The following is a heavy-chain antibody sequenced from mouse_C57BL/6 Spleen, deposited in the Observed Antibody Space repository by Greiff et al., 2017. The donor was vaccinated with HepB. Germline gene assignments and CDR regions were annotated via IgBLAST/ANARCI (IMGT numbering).Heavy chain of an antibody. CDR3: ARLDSSAWFAY. CDR1: GFTFSSYG. D-gene: IGHD3-2*01. Sequence: DVHLVESGGDLVKPGGSLKLSCAASGFTFSSYGMSWVRQTPDKRLEWVATISSGGSYTYYPDSVKGRFTISRDNAKNTLYLQMSSLKSEDTAMYYCARLDSSAWFAYWGQGTLVTVSA. V-gene: IGHV5-6*01. CDR2: ISSGGSYT. J-gene: IGHJ3*01.